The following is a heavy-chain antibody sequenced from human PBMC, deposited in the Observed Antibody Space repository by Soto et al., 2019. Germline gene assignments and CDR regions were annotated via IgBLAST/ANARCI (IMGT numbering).Heavy chain of an antibody. CDR3: ARDRNDGGHYYYGMEV. CDR2: IYYSGST. V-gene: IGHV4-31*03. J-gene: IGHJ6*02. CDR1: GGSISSGGYY. D-gene: IGHD1-1*01. Sequence: KSSETLSLTCTVSGGSISSGGYYWSWILHHPGKGLEWIGYIYYSGSTYYNPSLKSRVTISVDTSKNHFSLKLSSVTAADTAVYYCARDRNDGGHYYYGMEVWGQGTTVIVS.